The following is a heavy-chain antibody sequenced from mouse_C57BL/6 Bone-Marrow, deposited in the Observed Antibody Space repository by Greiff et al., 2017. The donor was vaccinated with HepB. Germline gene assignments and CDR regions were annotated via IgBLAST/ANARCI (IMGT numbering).Heavy chain of an antibody. CDR1: GYTFTDYE. J-gene: IGHJ2*01. CDR3: TRRDLLWDY. CDR2: IDPETGGT. D-gene: IGHD2-1*01. Sequence: QVQLKESGAELVRPGASVTLSCKASGYTFTDYEMHWGKQTPVHGLEWIGAIDPETGGTAYNQKFKGKAILTADKPSSTAYMELRSLTSEDSAVYYCTRRDLLWDYWGQGTTLTVSA. V-gene: IGHV1-15*01.